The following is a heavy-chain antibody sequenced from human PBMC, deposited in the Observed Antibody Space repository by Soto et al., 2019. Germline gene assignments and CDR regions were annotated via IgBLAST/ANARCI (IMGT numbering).Heavy chain of an antibody. J-gene: IGHJ6*03. D-gene: IGHD3-10*01. CDR2: ISGSGGST. CDR1: GFTFSSYA. Sequence: GGSLRLSCAASGFTFSSYAMSWVRKAPGKGLEWVSAISGSGGSTYYADSVKGRFTISRDNSKNTLYLQMNSLRSDDTAVYYCARDGPSWYYGSGTRPQYYYMDVWGKGTTVTVSS. V-gene: IGHV3-23*01. CDR3: ARDGPSWYYGSGTRPQYYYMDV.